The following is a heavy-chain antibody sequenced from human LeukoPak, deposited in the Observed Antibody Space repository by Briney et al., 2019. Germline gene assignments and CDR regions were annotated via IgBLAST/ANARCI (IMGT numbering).Heavy chain of an antibody. CDR3: ASEGEDSYNLYY. CDR2: MNPNSGNT. V-gene: IGHV1-8*03. CDR1: GYTFTSYD. D-gene: IGHD1-1*01. J-gene: IGHJ4*02. Sequence: ASVKVSCKASGYTFTSYDINWVRQATGQGLEWMGWMNPNSGNTGYAQKFQGRVTITRNTSISTAYMELSSLRSEDTAVYYCASEGEDSYNLYYWGQGTLVTVSS.